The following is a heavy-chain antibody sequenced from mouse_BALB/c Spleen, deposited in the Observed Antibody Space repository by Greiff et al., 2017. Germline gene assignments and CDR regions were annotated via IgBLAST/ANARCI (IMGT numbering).Heavy chain of an antibody. V-gene: IGHV14-3*02. CDR2: IDPANGNT. Sequence: VQLQQSGAELVKPGASVKLSCTASGFNIKDTYMHWVKQRPEQGLEWIGRIDPANGNTKYDPKFQGKATITADTSSNTAYLQLSSLTSEDTAVYYCASPPYDYDGGAYWGQGTTLTVSS. CDR3: ASPPYDYDGGAY. CDR1: GFNIKDTY. J-gene: IGHJ2*01. D-gene: IGHD2-4*01.